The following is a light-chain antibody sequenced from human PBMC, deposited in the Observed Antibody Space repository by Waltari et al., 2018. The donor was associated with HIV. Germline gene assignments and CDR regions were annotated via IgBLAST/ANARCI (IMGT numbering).Light chain of an antibody. Sequence: QSVLTQPPSVSPAPGLDVTISCSGGSSNIGNSYESWYQQLPGKAHTLLIYDNNKRPSGIPDRFSGSKSGTSATLDITGVQTGDEADYYCATWDSSLSAGVVFGGGTKLTVL. CDR1: SSNIGNSY. CDR2: DNN. CDR3: ATWDSSLSAGVV. J-gene: IGLJ3*02. V-gene: IGLV1-51*01.